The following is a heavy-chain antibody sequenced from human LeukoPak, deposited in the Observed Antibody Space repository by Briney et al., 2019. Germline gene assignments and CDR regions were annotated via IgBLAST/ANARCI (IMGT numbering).Heavy chain of an antibody. J-gene: IGHJ5*02. CDR3: AKSDWFDP. Sequence: GGSLRLSCATSGFTFKNYWMSWLRQAPGKGLVWVSRIRYDGSSATYAESVKGRFTISRDNARNTLYLQVNSLRVDDTGVYYCAKSDWFDPCGRGILVTVSS. V-gene: IGHV3-74*01. CDR1: GFTFKNYW. CDR2: IRYDGSSA.